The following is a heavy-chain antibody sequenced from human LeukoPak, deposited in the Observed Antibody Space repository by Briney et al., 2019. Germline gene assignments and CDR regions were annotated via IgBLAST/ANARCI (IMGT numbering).Heavy chain of an antibody. CDR3: ARDAYYYDSSGYYRRNYFDC. CDR2: IFSNDEK. J-gene: IGHJ4*02. Sequence: SGPVLVKPTETLTLTCTVSGFSLSNARMGVSWIRQPPGKALEWLAHIFSNDEKPYSTSLKSRLTISKDTSKSQVVLTMTNMDPVDTATYYCARDAYYYDSSGYYRRNYFDCWGQGTLVTVSS. D-gene: IGHD3-22*01. CDR1: GFSLSNARMG. V-gene: IGHV2-26*01.